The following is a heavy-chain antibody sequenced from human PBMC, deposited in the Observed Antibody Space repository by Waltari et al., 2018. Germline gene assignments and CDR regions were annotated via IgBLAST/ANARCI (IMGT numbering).Heavy chain of an antibody. CDR2: IATGSNRL. CDR1: GFTFKNYA. D-gene: IGHD4-17*01. CDR3: AREPTVTGENYFDS. V-gene: IGHV3-48*01. Sequence: EVQLVESGGGLAQPGGSLRLSCEASGFTFKNYAMNWVRQAPGKGLEWVAYIATGSNRLYYANSVKGRFTISRDNAKDSLFLQMNSLRAEDTALYCCAREPTVTGENYFDSWGQGALVSVSS. J-gene: IGHJ4*02.